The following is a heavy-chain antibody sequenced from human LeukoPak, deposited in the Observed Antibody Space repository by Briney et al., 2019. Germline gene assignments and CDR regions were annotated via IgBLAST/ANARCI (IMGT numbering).Heavy chain of an antibody. V-gene: IGHV4-39*01. D-gene: IGHD6-19*01. Sequence: PSETLSLTCTVSGGSISSISYYWGWIRQPPGKGLEWIGSIYYSGSTYYNPSLKSRVTISVDTSKNQFSLKLSSVTAVDTAVYYCARLGIAVAGPTFDPWGQETLATVSS. CDR3: ARLGIAVAGPTFDP. J-gene: IGHJ5*02. CDR2: IYYSGST. CDR1: GGSISSISYY.